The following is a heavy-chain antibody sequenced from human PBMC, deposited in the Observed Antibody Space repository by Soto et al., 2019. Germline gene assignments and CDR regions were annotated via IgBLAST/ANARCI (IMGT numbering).Heavy chain of an antibody. D-gene: IGHD3-3*01. CDR1: GYSFTSYW. V-gene: IGHV5-51*01. J-gene: IGHJ6*02. Sequence: GESLKISCKGSGYSFTSYWIGWVRQMPGKGLEWMGIIYPGDSGTRYSPSFQGQVTISADRSISTAYLQWSSLKASDTAMYYCAIYASSIFGVVKDYYYYFGMDVWGQGTTVTVSS. CDR2: IYPGDSGT. CDR3: AIYASSIFGVVKDYYYYFGMDV.